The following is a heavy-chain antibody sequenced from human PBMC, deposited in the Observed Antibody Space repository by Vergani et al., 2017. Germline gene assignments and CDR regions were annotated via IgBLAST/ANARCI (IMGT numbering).Heavy chain of an antibody. Sequence: QLVESGGGVVQPGRSLRLSCAASGFTFSSYAMQWVRQARGQRLEWIGWIVVGSGNTNYAQKFQERVTITRDMSTSTAYMELSSLRSEDTAVYYCAEDDGDTHGHYYYGMDYWGQGTMVTVSS. CDR2: IVVGSGNT. CDR3: AEDDGDTHGHYYYGMDY. D-gene: IGHD3-10*01. CDR1: GFTFSSYA. V-gene: IGHV1-58*02. J-gene: IGHJ6*02.